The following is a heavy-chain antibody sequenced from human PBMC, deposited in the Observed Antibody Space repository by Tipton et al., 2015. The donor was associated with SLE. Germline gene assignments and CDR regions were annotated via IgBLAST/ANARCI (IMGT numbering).Heavy chain of an antibody. J-gene: IGHJ4*02. CDR3: ARDDYGDPLGY. CDR2: ISAYNGNT. D-gene: IGHD4-17*01. V-gene: IGHV1-18*01. CDR1: GYSFDMFG. Sequence: QLVQSGAVMEKPGASVKVSCKASGYSFDMFGISWVRQAPGQGPEWMGWISAYNGNTYHAQKFQGRVTMTTDTSTSTAYMEMRSLRFDDTAVYYCARDDYGDPLGYWGQGTLVTVSS.